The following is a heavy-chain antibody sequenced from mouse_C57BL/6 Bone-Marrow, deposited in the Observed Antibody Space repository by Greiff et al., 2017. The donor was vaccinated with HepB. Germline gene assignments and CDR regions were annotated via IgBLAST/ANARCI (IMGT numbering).Heavy chain of an antibody. CDR1: GFTFSDYG. Sequence: EVMLVESGGGLVKPGGSLKLSCAASGFTFSDYGMHWVRQAPEKGLEWVAYISSGSSTIYYADTVKGRFTISRDNAKNTLFLQMTSLRSEDTAMYYCASGGLYYFDYWGQGTTLTVSS. CDR3: ASGGLYYFDY. V-gene: IGHV5-17*01. CDR2: ISSGSSTI. J-gene: IGHJ2*01.